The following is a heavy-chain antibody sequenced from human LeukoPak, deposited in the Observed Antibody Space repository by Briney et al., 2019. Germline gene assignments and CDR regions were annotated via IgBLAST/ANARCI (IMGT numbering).Heavy chain of an antibody. CDR1: GGSISSSNW. D-gene: IGHD4-17*01. CDR2: IYHSGST. V-gene: IGHV4-4*02. Sequence: PSGTLALTCAVSGGSISSSNWWSWVRQPLGKGLEWIGEIYHSGSTNYNPSLKSRVTISVDKSKNQFSLKLSSVTAADTAVYYCASGGGDYGNGMDVWGQGTTVTVSS. CDR3: ASGGGDYGNGMDV. J-gene: IGHJ6*02.